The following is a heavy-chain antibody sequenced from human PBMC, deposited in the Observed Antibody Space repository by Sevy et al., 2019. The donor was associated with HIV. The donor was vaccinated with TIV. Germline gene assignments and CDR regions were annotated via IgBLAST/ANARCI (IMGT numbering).Heavy chain of an antibody. CDR2: IKQDGSEK. Sequence: GGSLRLSCAASGFTFSRYWMTWVRQAPVKGLEWVANIKQDGSEKYSVDSVKGRFTISRDNAKNALYLQMNSLRAEDTALYYCARVRDDSSGFHLDYWGQGTLVTVSS. D-gene: IGHD3-22*01. V-gene: IGHV3-7*01. CDR1: GFTFSRYW. CDR3: ARVRDDSSGFHLDY. J-gene: IGHJ4*02.